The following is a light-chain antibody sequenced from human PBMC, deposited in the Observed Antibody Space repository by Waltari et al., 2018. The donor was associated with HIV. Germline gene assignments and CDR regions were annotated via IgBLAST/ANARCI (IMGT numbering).Light chain of an antibody. CDR1: SSDVEGYNS. V-gene: IGLV2-8*01. J-gene: IGLJ2*01. Sequence: SASGSPGQSVTISCTGTSSDVEGYNSVSWYQQPPGKAPKLMIFEVNKWPSGVPDRFSGSQSGNTASLTVSGLQPEDEADYYCSSHAGSNLFVVFGGGTKLTVL. CDR3: SSHAGSNLFVV. CDR2: EVN.